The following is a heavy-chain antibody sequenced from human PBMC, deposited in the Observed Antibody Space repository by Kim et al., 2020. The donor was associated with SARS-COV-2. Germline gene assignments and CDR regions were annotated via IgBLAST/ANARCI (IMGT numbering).Heavy chain of an antibody. D-gene: IGHD2-15*01. V-gene: IGHV4-59*04. J-gene: IGHJ6*03. CDR3: ARIYSSNFYLDV. CDR2: IYSSGSI. Sequence: SETLSLTCTVSDGSVIGLAWIRQPPGKGLEWIGNIYSSGSIYYSPSHKSRVTMSADTSKSQFSLRLSSVTAADTAVYYCARIYSSNFYLDVWGKGTSVTV. CDR1: DGSVIGL.